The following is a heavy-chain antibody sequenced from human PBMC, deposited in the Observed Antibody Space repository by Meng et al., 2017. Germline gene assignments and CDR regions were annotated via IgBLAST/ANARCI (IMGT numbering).Heavy chain of an antibody. D-gene: IGHD1-26*01. J-gene: IGHJ5*02. CDR1: GYTFTDYY. CDR2: VDPEDGET. Sequence: EVDLEQAGAEVKKPVATVKISCKASGYTFTDYYMHWVQQAPGKGLEWMGLVDPEDGETIYAEKFQGRVTITADTSTDTAYMELSSLRSEDTAVYYCATDLYRDWFDPWGQGTLVTVFS. CDR3: ATDLYRDWFDP. V-gene: IGHV1-69-2*01.